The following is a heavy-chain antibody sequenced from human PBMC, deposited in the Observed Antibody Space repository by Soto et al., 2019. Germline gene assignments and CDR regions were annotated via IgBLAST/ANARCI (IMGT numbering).Heavy chain of an antibody. CDR2: IYYSGST. CDR3: ARESGGYDSSTRYGLDV. J-gene: IGHJ6*02. V-gene: IGHV4-31*03. CDR1: GGSISSVGHD. D-gene: IGHD6-25*01. Sequence: SETLSLTCSVSGGSISSVGHDWTWIRQQPXKGLEWIGYIYYSGSTDYNPSLKSRVTISVDRSKNQFSLNLSSVTAADTAIYYCARESGGYDSSTRYGLDVWGQGTTVTVSS.